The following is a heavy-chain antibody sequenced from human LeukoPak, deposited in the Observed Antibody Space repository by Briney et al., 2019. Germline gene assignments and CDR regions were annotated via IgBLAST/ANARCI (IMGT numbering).Heavy chain of an antibody. CDR3: AREWGPIAVSGGPGY. CDR2: IWFDGRNK. V-gene: IGHV3-33*01. CDR1: GFTFSNYG. D-gene: IGHD6-19*01. J-gene: IGHJ4*02. Sequence: GRSLRLSCAASGFTFSNYGMHWVRQAPGKGLGWVALIWFDGRNKFHADSVKGRFTISRDNSKNTLFLQMNSLRAEDTAVYYCAREWGPIAVSGGPGYWGQGALVTVSS.